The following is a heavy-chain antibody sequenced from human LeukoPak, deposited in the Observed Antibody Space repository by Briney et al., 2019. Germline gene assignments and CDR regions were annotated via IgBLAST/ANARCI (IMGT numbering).Heavy chain of an antibody. D-gene: IGHD2-2*01. V-gene: IGHV1-18*01. CDR2: ISAYNGNT. J-gene: IGHJ4*02. CDR3: ARVAGRYCSSTSCYGGGQFDY. CDR1: GYTFTSYG. Sequence: ASVKVSCKASGYTFTSYGICWVRQAPGQGLEWMGWISAYNGNTNYAQKLQGRVTMTTDTSTSTAYMELRSLRSDDTAVYYCARVAGRYCSSTSCYGGGQFDYWGQGTLVTVSS.